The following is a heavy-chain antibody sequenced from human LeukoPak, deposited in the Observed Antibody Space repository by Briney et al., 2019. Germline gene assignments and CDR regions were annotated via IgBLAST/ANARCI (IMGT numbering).Heavy chain of an antibody. J-gene: IGHJ4*02. CDR3: ARGRTGDGYNLKEFDY. CDR2: INPNSGGT. D-gene: IGHD5-24*01. V-gene: IGHV1-2*02. CDR1: GYNFIVFY. Sequence: ASVNVSCKASGYNFIVFYMHWVRQAPGQGLEWMGCINPNSGGTNYAQKFQDRVTVTRDTSISTAYMELSGLTLDDTAVYYCARGRTGDGYNLKEFDYWGQGTPVTVSS.